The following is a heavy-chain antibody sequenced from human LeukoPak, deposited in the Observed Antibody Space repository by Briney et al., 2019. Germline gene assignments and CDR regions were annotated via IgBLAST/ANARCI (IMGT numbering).Heavy chain of an antibody. CDR3: ATWSDAWEFDS. CDR2: ISYDGSNK. CDR1: GFTFSNSG. Sequence: GRSLRLSCAASGFTFSNSGMHWVRQAPGKGLEWVALISYDGSNKYYADSVKGRFTISRDNTINSLYLQMSSLRAEDTAVYYCATWSDAWEFDSWGQGTLVSVSS. V-gene: IGHV3-30*03. J-gene: IGHJ4*02. D-gene: IGHD1-26*01.